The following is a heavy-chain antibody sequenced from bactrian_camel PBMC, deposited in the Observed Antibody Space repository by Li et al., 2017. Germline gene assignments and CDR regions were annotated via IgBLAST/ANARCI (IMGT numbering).Heavy chain of an antibody. CDR3: AAVVGCSTAPWLRDPGQRQGPIY. V-gene: IGHV3S53*01. CDR2: IDSDGST. Sequence: VQLVESGGGSVQAGGSLILSCAASGTSTHCMAWFRQAPGKEREGVAAIDSDGSTSYADSVKGRFTISKDNAKRTLDLQMNILKPEDTAMYYCAAVVGCSTAPWLRDPGQRQGPIYWGQGTQVTVS. J-gene: IGHJ4*01. CDR1: GTSTHC. D-gene: IGHD7*01.